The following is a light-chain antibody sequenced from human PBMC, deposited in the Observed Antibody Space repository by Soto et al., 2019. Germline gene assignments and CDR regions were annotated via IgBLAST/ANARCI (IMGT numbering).Light chain of an antibody. J-gene: IGLJ3*02. Sequence: QSVLTQPPSASGTPGQRVTISCSGSRSNIGSQVVSWFQHFPGTAPKVLINNNNERPSGVPDRISGSKSGTSASLVISGLQAEDEADYYCATWDDSLDGPVFGGGTKVTVL. V-gene: IGLV1-44*01. CDR2: NNN. CDR3: ATWDDSLDGPV. CDR1: RSNIGSQV.